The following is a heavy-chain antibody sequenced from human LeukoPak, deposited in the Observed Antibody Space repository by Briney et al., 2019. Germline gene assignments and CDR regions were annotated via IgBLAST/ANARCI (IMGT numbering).Heavy chain of an antibody. CDR3: ARGGARMIVVVPQKYYFDY. J-gene: IGHJ4*02. Sequence: PSETLSLTCTVSGGSISSGGYYWSWIRQHPGKGLEWIGYIYYSGSTYYNPSLKSRVTISVDTSKNQFSLKLSSVTAADTAVYYCARGGARMIVVVPQKYYFDYWGQGTLVTVSS. CDR2: IYYSGST. CDR1: GGSISSGGYY. D-gene: IGHD3-22*01. V-gene: IGHV4-31*03.